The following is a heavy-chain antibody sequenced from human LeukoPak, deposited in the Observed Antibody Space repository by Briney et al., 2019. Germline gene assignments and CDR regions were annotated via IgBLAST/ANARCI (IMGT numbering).Heavy chain of an antibody. CDR3: AKKGGKYNWNYIDY. CDR1: GFTFSSYA. V-gene: IGHV3-23*01. CDR2: ISGSGGST. Sequence: GGSLRLSCAASGFTFSSYAMSWVRQAPGKGLEWVSAISGSGGSTYYADSVKGQFTISRDNSKNTLYLQMNSLRAEDTAVYYCAKKGGKYNWNYIDYWGQGTLVTVSS. J-gene: IGHJ4*02. D-gene: IGHD1-20*01.